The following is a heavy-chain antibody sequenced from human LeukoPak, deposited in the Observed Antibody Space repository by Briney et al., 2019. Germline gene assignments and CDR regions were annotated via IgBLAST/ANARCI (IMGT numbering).Heavy chain of an antibody. CDR3: ARGLNWNEGFDY. CDR1: GFTVSSNY. V-gene: IGHV3-53*01. CDR2: IYSGGST. D-gene: IGHD1-20*01. J-gene: IGHJ4*02. Sequence: PGGSLRLSCAASGFTVSSNYMSWVRQAPGEGLEWVSVIYSGGSTYYADSVKGRFTISRDNSKNTLYLQMNSLRAEDTAVYYCARGLNWNEGFDYWGQGTLVTVSS.